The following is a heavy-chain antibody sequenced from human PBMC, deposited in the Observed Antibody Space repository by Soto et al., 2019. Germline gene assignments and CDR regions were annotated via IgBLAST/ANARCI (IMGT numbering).Heavy chain of an antibody. CDR2: ISSSVITI. CDR1: GFTFSSYE. J-gene: IGHJ4*02. V-gene: IGHV3-48*03. D-gene: IGHD3-10*01. CDR3: ARVSYYDSGSYLDY. Sequence: GGSLRLSCAASGFTFSSYEMNCVRQAPGKGLEWVSYISSSVITIYYADSVKGRFTISRDNARNSLYLQMNSLRAEDTAVYYCARVSYYDSGSYLDYWGQGTLVTVSS.